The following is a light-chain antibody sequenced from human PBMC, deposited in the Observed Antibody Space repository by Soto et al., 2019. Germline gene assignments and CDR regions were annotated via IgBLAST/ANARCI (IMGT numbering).Light chain of an antibody. CDR1: QIVSSTY. V-gene: IGKV3-20*01. Sequence: EVGWTQSPGTGSLSTRERATLSCRASQIVSSTYLAWYQQKPGQAPRLLIYGASSRVTGIPDRFSGSGSGTDFTLTISRVEPEDFAVYYCQQYGSLPITFGQGTLLEI. CDR3: QQYGSLPIT. CDR2: GAS. J-gene: IGKJ5*01.